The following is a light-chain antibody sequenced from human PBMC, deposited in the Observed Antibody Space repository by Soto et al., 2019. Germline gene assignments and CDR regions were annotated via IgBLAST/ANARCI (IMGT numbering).Light chain of an antibody. V-gene: IGKV3-20*01. CDR3: QQYGRSVG. Sequence: IVMTQSPATLSMSPWERATLSCRASQSLNRDLAWYQQKPGQAPSLLIYEASTRAPGTPDRFSGSGSGTDFTLTVSRLEPEDFAVYYCQQYGRSVGFGQGTKVDI. CDR2: EAS. CDR1: QSLNRD. J-gene: IGKJ1*01.